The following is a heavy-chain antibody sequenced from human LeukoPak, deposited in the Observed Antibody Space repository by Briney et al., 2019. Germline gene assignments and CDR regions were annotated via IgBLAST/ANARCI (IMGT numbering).Heavy chain of an antibody. CDR2: INHSGST. CDR1: GGSFSGYY. D-gene: IGHD3-10*01. J-gene: IGHJ5*02. CDR3: ARVGGSGIPP. V-gene: IGHV4-34*01. Sequence: SETLSLTCAVYGGSFSGYYWSWIRQPPGKGLEWIGEINHSGSTNYNPSLKSRVTISVDTSKNQFSLKLSSVTAADTAVYYCARVGGSGIPPWGQGTLVTVSS.